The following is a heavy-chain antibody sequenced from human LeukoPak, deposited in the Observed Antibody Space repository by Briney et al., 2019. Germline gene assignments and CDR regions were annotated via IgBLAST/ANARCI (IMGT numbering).Heavy chain of an antibody. Sequence: ASVKVSCKASGYTFTSYGISWVRQAPGQGLEWMGWISAYNGNTNYAQKLQGRVTMTTDTSTSTAYMELRSLRSEDTAVYYCERARTDCSSTSCLGYYFDYWGQGTLVTVSS. J-gene: IGHJ4*02. CDR3: ERARTDCSSTSCLGYYFDY. CDR2: ISAYNGNT. CDR1: GYTFTSYG. D-gene: IGHD2-2*01. V-gene: IGHV1-18*01.